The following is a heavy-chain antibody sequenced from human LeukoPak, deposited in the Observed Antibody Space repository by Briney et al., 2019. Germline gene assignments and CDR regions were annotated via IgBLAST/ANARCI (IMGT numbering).Heavy chain of an antibody. CDR3: ARPLETPDDGDYYFDY. CDR2: IYPGDSDT. D-gene: IGHD4-17*01. J-gene: IGHJ4*02. V-gene: IGHV5-51*01. Sequence: KPGESLKISCKGSGYSFTSYWIGWVRQMPGKGLEWMGIIYPGDSDTRYSPSFQGQVTISADKSISTAYLQWSSLKASDTAMYYCARPLETPDDGDYYFDYWGQGTLVTVSS. CDR1: GYSFTSYW.